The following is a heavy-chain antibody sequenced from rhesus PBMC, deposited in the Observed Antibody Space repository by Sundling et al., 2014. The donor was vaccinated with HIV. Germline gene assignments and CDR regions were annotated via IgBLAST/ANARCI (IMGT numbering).Heavy chain of an antibody. Sequence: EVQLVESGGGLAKPGGSLRLSCVGSGFTFSSYVLNWVRLAPGKGLEWVSSISGGGDTNYAESVKGRFTISRDNSKNTLSLQINSLRPEDTAVYFCAKVRGGVTNYFDSWGQGVLVTVSS. CDR2: SISGGGDT. CDR3: AKVRGGVTNYFDS. J-gene: IGHJ4*01. D-gene: IGHD3-34*01. V-gene: IGHV3-103*01. CDR1: GFTFSSYV.